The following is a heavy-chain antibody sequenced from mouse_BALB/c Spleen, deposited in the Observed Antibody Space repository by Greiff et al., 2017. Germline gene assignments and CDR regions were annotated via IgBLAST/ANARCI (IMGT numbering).Heavy chain of an antibody. J-gene: IGHJ3*01. Sequence: EVQLVESGPGLVKPSQSLSLTCTVTGYSITSDYAWNWIRQFPGNKLEWMGYISYSGSTSYNPSLKSRISITRDTSKNQFFLQLNSVTTEDTATYYCARRNYRYDEVFAYWGQGTLVTVSA. CDR3: ARRNYRYDEVFAY. CDR2: ISYSGST. D-gene: IGHD2-14*01. V-gene: IGHV3-2*02. CDR1: GYSITSDYA.